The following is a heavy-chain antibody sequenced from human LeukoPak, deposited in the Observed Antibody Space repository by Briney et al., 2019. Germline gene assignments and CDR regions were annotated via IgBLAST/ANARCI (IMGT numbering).Heavy chain of an antibody. CDR1: GFTFDDYA. Sequence: PGGSLRLSCAASGFTFDDYAMHWVRQASGKGLEWVSGISWNSGSIGYADSVKGRFTISRDNAKNSLYLQMNSLRAEDTAVYYCARYGGSYYFDNWGQGTLVTVSS. D-gene: IGHD1-26*01. CDR2: ISWNSGSI. J-gene: IGHJ4*02. V-gene: IGHV3-9*01. CDR3: ARYGGSYYFDN.